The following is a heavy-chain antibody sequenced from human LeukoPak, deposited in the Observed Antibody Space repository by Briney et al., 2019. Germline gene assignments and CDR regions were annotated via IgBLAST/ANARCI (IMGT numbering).Heavy chain of an antibody. D-gene: IGHD6-13*01. CDR1: GYIFTDFY. V-gene: IGHV1-69*13. J-gene: IGHJ4*02. CDR2: IIPIFGTA. Sequence: ASVKVSCKASGYIFTDFYMHWVRQAPGQGLEWMGGIIPIFGTANYAQTFQGRVTITADESTSTSYMELSSLRSEDTAVYYCARGDSSSWYFYDWGQGTLVTVSS. CDR3: ARGDSSSWYFYD.